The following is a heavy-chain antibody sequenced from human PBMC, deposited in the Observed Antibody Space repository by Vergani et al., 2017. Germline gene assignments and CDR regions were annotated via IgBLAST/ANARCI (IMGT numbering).Heavy chain of an antibody. CDR3: ARDQDSGYELDAFDI. CDR2: MNPNSGNT. CDR1: GYTFTSYD. Sequence: QVQLVQSGAEVKKPGASVKVSCKASGYTFTSYDINWVRQATGQGLEWMGWMNPNSGNTGYAQKFQGRVTMTTDTSTSTAYMELRSLRSDDTAVYYCARDQDSGYELDAFDIWGQGTMVTVSS. J-gene: IGHJ3*02. D-gene: IGHD5-12*01. V-gene: IGHV1-8*01.